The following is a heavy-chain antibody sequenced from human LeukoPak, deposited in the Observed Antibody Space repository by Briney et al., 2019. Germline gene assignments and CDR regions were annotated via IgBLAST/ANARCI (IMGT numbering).Heavy chain of an antibody. Sequence: GGSLRLSCAASGFTFSRYWMTWVRQAPGKGLEWVANIKDDGRQKYYVDSVKGRFTISKDNAKNSLSLQMNSLRAEDTAVYYCARELYDSVTTRGGGAIDYWGQGTLVTVSS. CDR3: ARELYDSVTTRGGGAIDY. CDR1: GFTFSRYW. J-gene: IGHJ4*02. V-gene: IGHV3-7*03. D-gene: IGHD4-17*01. CDR2: IKDDGRQK.